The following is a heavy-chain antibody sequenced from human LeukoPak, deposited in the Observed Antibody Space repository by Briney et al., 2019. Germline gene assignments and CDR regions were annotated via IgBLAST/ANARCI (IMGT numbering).Heavy chain of an antibody. CDR3: ARGGSNDAFDI. V-gene: IGHV1-2*02. J-gene: IGHJ3*02. CDR1: GYTFTGYY. Sequence: GASVKVSCKASGYTFTGYYMHWVRQAPGQGLEWMGWINPNSGGTNYAQKFQGRVTMTRDTSTSTVYMELSSLRSEDTAVYYCARGGSNDAFDIWGRGTMVTVSS. CDR2: INPNSGGT. D-gene: IGHD1-26*01.